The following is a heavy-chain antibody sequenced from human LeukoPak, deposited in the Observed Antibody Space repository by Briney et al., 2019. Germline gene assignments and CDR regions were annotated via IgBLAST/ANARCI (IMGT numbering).Heavy chain of an antibody. J-gene: IGHJ5*02. Sequence: PSETLSLTCAVYGGSFSGYYWSWIRQPPGKGLEWIGEINHSGSTNYNPSLKSRATISVDTSKNQFSLKLSSVTAADTAVYYCARGNLGWFDPWGQGTLVTVSS. CDR1: GGSFSGYY. CDR2: INHSGST. CDR3: ARGNLGWFDP. V-gene: IGHV4-34*01.